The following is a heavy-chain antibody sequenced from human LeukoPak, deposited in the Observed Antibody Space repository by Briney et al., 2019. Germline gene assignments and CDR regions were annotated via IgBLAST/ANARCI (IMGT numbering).Heavy chain of an antibody. D-gene: IGHD2-21*02. CDR2: ISGSGGST. J-gene: IGHJ4*02. Sequence: GGSLRLSCAASGFTFSSYAMSWVRQAPGKGLEWVSAISGSGGSTYYADSVKGRFTISRDNSKNTLYLQMNSLRAEDTAVYYCAKDRHIVVVTAHDYWGQGTLVTVYS. CDR1: GFTFSSYA. CDR3: AKDRHIVVVTAHDY. V-gene: IGHV3-23*01.